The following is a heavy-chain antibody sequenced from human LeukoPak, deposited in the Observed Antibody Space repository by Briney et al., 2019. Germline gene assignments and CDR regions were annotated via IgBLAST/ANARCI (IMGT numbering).Heavy chain of an antibody. D-gene: IGHD3-10*01. J-gene: IGHJ4*02. V-gene: IGHV4-39*01. CDR2: IYYSGST. CDR1: GGSISSSSYY. Sequence: PSETLSLSCTVSGGSISSSSYYRGWIRQPPGKGLEWIGSIYYSGSTYYNPSLKSRVTISVDTSKNQFSLKLSSVTAADTAVYYCARIYGSGSSSYWGQGTLVTVSS. CDR3: ARIYGSGSSSY.